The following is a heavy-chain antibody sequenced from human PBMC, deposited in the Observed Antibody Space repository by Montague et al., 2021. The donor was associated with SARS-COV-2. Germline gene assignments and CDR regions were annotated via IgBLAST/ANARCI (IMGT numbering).Heavy chain of an antibody. J-gene: IGHJ6*02. CDR3: ARIRCITIFGVVITPYYYGMDV. Sequence: SETLSLTCAVYGGSFSGYYWSWIRQPPGKGLEWIWEINHSGSTNCNPSLKIRVTISVDTSKNQFSLKLSSVTAADTAVYYCARIRCITIFGVVITPYYYGMDVWGQGTTVTVSS. D-gene: IGHD3-3*01. CDR2: INHSGST. CDR1: GGSFSGYY. V-gene: IGHV4-34*01.